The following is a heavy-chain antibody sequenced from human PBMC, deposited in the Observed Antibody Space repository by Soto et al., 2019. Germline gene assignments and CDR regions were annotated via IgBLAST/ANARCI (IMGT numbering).Heavy chain of an antibody. CDR2: IYYSGST. J-gene: IGHJ4*02. CDR3: ASGPRYSSSWYGTHYFDY. D-gene: IGHD6-13*01. CDR1: GGSISSSSYY. Sequence: SETLSLTCTVSGGSISSSSYYWGWIRQPPGKGLEWIGSIYYSGSTYYNPSLKSRVTISVDTSKNQFSLKLSSVTAADTAVYYCASGPRYSSSWYGTHYFDYWGQGTLVTV. V-gene: IGHV4-39*01.